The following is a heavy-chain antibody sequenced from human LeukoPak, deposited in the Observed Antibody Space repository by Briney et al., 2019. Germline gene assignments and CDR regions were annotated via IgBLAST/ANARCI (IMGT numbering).Heavy chain of an antibody. CDR2: ISGSGSST. D-gene: IGHD3-16*02. CDR1: GFTFSSYG. V-gene: IGHV3-23*01. J-gene: IGHJ3*02. CDR3: AKGGLSDAFDI. Sequence: GGSLRLSCTASGFTFSSYGMSWVRQAPGKGLEWVSAISGSGSSTYYAASVKGRFTISRDNSKNTLYLQMNSLRAEDTAIYYCAKGGLSDAFDIWGQGTMVSVSS.